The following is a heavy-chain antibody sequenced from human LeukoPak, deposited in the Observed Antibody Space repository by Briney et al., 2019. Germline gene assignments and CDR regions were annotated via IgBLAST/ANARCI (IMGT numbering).Heavy chain of an antibody. V-gene: IGHV3-7*01. Sequence: HPGGSLRLSCAASGFTFSSYWMSWVRQAPGKGLEWVANIKQDGSEKYYVDSVKGRFTISRDNAKNSLYLQMNSLRAEDTAVYYCARGGGYPYPHYGMDVWGQGTTVTVSS. CDR1: GFTFSSYW. D-gene: IGHD5-24*01. J-gene: IGHJ6*02. CDR2: IKQDGSEK. CDR3: ARGGGYPYPHYGMDV.